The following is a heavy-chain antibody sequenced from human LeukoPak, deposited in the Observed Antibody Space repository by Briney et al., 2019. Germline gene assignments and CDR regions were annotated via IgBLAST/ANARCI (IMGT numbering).Heavy chain of an antibody. CDR2: MNPNSGNT. J-gene: IGHJ3*02. D-gene: IGHD1-7*01. Sequence: ASVKVSCKASGYTFTSYDINWVRQATGQGLEWMGRMNPNSGNTGYAQKFQGRVTMTRNTSISTAYMELSSLRSEDTAVYYCAGQYNWNYDAFDIWGQGTMVTVSS. CDR3: AGQYNWNYDAFDI. CDR1: GYTFTSYD. V-gene: IGHV1-8*01.